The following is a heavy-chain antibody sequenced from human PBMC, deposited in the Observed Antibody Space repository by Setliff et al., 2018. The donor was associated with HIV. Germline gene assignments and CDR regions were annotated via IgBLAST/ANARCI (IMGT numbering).Heavy chain of an antibody. D-gene: IGHD5-12*01. V-gene: IGHV1-69*13. CDR2: IIPMFGTT. CDR1: GGSFSSFA. J-gene: IGHJ4*02. Sequence: SVKVSCKVSGGSFSSFAISWVRQAPGHGLEWMGGIIPMFGTTNYAQKLQGRVTLSADESTSTAYMQLSSLTSEDTAVYYCARGRWLQSFDYWGQGTLVTSPQ. CDR3: ARGRWLQSFDY.